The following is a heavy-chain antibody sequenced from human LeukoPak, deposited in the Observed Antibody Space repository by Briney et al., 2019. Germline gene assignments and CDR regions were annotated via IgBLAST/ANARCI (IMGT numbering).Heavy chain of an antibody. CDR3: AKEGSSSWHYYFDY. J-gene: IGHJ4*02. V-gene: IGHV3-23*01. CDR2: VSGSGSST. D-gene: IGHD6-19*01. Sequence: PGGSLTLSCVASGLTFSSYAMTWVRQAPGKGLEGVSAVSGSGSSTYYADSVKGRFTISRDNSKNTLYLQMNTLRAEDTAIYYCAKEGSSSWHYYFDYWGQGTLVTVST. CDR1: GLTFSSYA.